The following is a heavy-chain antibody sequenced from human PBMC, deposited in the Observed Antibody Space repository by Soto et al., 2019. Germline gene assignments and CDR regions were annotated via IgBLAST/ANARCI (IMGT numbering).Heavy chain of an antibody. J-gene: IGHJ4*02. V-gene: IGHV1-69*13. D-gene: IGHD3-22*01. Sequence: ASVKVSCKASGGTFSNYGISWVRQAPGQGLEWMGGIIPILGSTKSAQSFQGRVTFTADESTTMDYMELSSLSSEDTAVYYCARDRWSDSSGYYYQSAYWGQGNLVTVSS. CDR2: IIPILGST. CDR1: GGTFSNYG. CDR3: ARDRWSDSSGYYYQSAY.